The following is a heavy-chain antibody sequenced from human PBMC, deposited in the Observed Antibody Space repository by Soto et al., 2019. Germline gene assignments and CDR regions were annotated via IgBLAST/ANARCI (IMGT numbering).Heavy chain of an antibody. V-gene: IGHV3-21*01. CDR1: GFTLSTYS. Sequence: LRLSCVGSGFTLSTYSINWVRQAPGKGLEWVSSISSRSDIYYADSVKGRFTISRDNAKNSVSLQMNSLRAEDTAVYYCAREYTAWPLAYGLDVWGQGTTVTVSS. D-gene: IGHD2-2*02. CDR2: ISSRSDI. J-gene: IGHJ6*02. CDR3: AREYTAWPLAYGLDV.